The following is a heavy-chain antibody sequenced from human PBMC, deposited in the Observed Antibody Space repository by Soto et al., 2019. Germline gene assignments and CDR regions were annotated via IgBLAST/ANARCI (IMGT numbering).Heavy chain of an antibody. CDR2: IYYSGST. CDR3: ARLGLMVAAPNYYMDV. V-gene: IGHV4-59*01. J-gene: IGHJ6*03. CDR1: GGSISSYY. Sequence: PSETLSLTCTVSGGSISSYYWSWIRQPPGKGLEWIGYIYYSGSTNYNPSLKSRVTISVDTSKNQFSLKLSSVTAADTAVYYCARLGLMVAAPNYYMDVCGKGTTVTGSS. D-gene: IGHD2-15*01.